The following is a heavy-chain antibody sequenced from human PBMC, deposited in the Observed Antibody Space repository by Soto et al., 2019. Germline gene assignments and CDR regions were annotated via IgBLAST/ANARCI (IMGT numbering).Heavy chain of an antibody. J-gene: IGHJ5*02. CDR1: GGSFSGYY. CDR3: ARRFIYCSSTSCYRSNWFDP. CDR2: INHSGST. Sequence: PSETLSLTCAVYGGSFSGYYWSWIRQPPGKGLEWIGEINHSGSTNYNPSLKSRVTIPVDTSKNQFSLKLSSATAADTAVYYCARRFIYCSSTSCYRSNWFDPWGQGTLVTASS. D-gene: IGHD2-2*01. V-gene: IGHV4-34*01.